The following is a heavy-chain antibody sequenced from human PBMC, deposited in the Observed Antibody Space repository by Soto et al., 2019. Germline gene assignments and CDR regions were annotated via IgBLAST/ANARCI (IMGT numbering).Heavy chain of an antibody. CDR1: GGSFSPSY. CDR3: AGGLDHNKVGY. D-gene: IGHD2-2*03. Sequence: QVRLQESGPGLVKPSETLSLTCTVSGGSFSPSYWNWVRQPPGKRLEWIGGIYYTGSTHYNPSLKSRDTTSRDTCKTQFSLELTSVTAAYTAMYVCAGGLDHNKVGYWGQGNLVTVSS. CDR2: IYYTGST. V-gene: IGHV4-59*01. J-gene: IGHJ4*02.